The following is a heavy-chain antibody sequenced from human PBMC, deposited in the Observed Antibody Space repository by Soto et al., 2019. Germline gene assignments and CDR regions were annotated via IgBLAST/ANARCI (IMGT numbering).Heavy chain of an antibody. CDR1: EGTFSSYA. CDR3: ARDRLSIAARLAPGGHWFDP. D-gene: IGHD6-6*01. CDR2: IIPIFGTA. Sequence: QVQLVQSGAEVKKPGSSVKVSCKASEGTFSSYAISWVRQAPGQGLEWMGGIIPIFGTANYAQKFQGRVTITADESTSRAYMELSSLRSEDTAVYYCARDRLSIAARLAPGGHWFDPWGQGTLVTVSS. V-gene: IGHV1-69*01. J-gene: IGHJ5*02.